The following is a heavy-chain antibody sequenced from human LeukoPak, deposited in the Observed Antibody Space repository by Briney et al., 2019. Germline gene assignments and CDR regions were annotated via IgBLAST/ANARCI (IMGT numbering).Heavy chain of an antibody. CDR2: IYFSGST. J-gene: IGHJ6*02. CDR3: ARDSYRGDWTPWAGMDV. Sequence: SETLSLTCTVFGGSISSSSHYWGWIRQPPGEGLEWIGSIYFSGSTYYSPSLKSRVTISVDPSTNQFSLQLNSVTPDDTAVYYCARDSYRGDWTPWAGMDVWGQGTTVTVSS. CDR1: GGSISSSSHY. D-gene: IGHD2-21*02. V-gene: IGHV4-39*02.